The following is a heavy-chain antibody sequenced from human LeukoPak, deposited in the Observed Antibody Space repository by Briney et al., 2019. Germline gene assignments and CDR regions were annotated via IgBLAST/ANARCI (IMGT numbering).Heavy chain of an antibody. CDR1: GGSFSGYY. V-gene: IGHV4-34*01. Sequence: SETLSLTCAVYGGSFSGYYWGWIRQPPGKGLDWIGNIYNSGYANYSPSLKSRVTISVDTSKNQFSLKLSSVTAADTAVYYCARQAVGGRVGTTIDHWGQGTLVTVSA. CDR2: IYNSGYA. CDR3: ARQAVGGRVGTTIDH. D-gene: IGHD1-26*01. J-gene: IGHJ4*02.